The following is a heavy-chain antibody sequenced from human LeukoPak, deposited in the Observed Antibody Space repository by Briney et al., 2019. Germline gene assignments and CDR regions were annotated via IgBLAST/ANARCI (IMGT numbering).Heavy chain of an antibody. CDR2: INHSGNT. D-gene: IGHD2-15*01. CDR1: GDSISSSNYY. CDR3: ATAAAAHYDMDV. V-gene: IGHV4-39*07. J-gene: IGHJ6*02. Sequence: PSETLSLTCTVSGDSISSSNYYWGWIRQPPGKGLEWIGEINHSGNTNYNPSLKSRVTISVDTSKTQFSLKLSSVTAADTAVYYCATAAAAHYDMDVWGQGTTVTVSS.